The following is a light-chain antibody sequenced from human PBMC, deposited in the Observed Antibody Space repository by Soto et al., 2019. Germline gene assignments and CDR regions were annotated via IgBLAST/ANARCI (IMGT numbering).Light chain of an antibody. CDR3: HQSYSTSRIT. J-gene: IGKJ5*01. V-gene: IGKV1-39*01. Sequence: DIQMTQSPSSLSASVGDRVTITCRASQSISSYLNWYQQNPGKAPKLLIYAASSLQSGVPSRFSGSGSGTDFTLTISSLQPEDFAADYGHQSYSTSRITCGQGTRLEIK. CDR1: QSISSY. CDR2: AAS.